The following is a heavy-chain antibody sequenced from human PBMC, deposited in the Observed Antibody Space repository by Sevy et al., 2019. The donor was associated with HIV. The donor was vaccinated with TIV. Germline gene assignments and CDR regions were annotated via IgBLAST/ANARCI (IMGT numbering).Heavy chain of an antibody. CDR3: ARDAGFYDRCGYYGIFDY. V-gene: IGHV4-4*07. Sequence: SETLSLTCTVSGGSISNFHWSWIRQPAGKGLEWIGRVYTTGTTDYNASLKGRVTMSVDTSKNQFSLKLTSVTAADSAVYFCARDAGFYDRCGYYGIFDYWGQGTLVTVSS. J-gene: IGHJ4*02. D-gene: IGHD3-22*01. CDR1: GGSISNFH. CDR2: VYTTGTT.